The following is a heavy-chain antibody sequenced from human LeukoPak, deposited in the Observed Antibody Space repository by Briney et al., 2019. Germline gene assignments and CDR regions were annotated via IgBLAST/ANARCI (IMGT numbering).Heavy chain of an antibody. Sequence: RASVTVSCTASGGTFSSYAISWVRQAPGQGLEWMGIINPSGGSTSYAQKFQGRVTMTRDTSTSTVYMELSSLRSEDTAVYYCARESSSSSKESWFDPWGQGTLVTVSS. D-gene: IGHD6-6*01. CDR3: ARESSSSSKESWFDP. CDR2: INPSGGST. CDR1: GGTFSSYA. J-gene: IGHJ5*02. V-gene: IGHV1-46*01.